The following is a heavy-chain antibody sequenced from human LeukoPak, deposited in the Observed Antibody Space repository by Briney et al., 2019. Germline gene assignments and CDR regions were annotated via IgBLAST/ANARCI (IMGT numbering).Heavy chain of an antibody. V-gene: IGHV3-48*01. D-gene: IGHD3-9*01. Sequence: GGSLRLSCAASGFTFSSYSMNWVRQAPGKGLEWVSYISSSSSTIYYADSVKGRFTISRDNAKNSLYLQMNSLRGEDTAVYYCAREVEDLTGSMGYYFRYYVMDVWGQGTTVTVSS. CDR2: ISSSSSTI. J-gene: IGHJ6*02. CDR1: GFTFSSYS. CDR3: AREVEDLTGSMGYYFRYYVMDV.